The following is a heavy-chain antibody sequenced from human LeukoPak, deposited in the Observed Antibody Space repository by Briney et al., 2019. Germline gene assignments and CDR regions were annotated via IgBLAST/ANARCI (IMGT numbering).Heavy chain of an antibody. Sequence: PGGSLRLSCAASGFTFSSYSMNWVRQAPGKGLEWVSSISSSSSYIYYADSVKGRFTISRDNAKNLLYLQMDSLRADDTAAYYCVKGDYRESWGQGTRVTVSS. CDR1: GFTFSSYS. D-gene: IGHD4-11*01. V-gene: IGHV3-21*01. J-gene: IGHJ4*02. CDR2: ISSSSSYI. CDR3: VKGDYRES.